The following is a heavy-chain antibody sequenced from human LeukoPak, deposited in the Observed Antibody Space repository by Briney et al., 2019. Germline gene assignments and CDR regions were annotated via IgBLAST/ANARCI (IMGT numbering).Heavy chain of an antibody. D-gene: IGHD1-26*01. Sequence: GASVKVSCKASGYSFSGYGITWVRQAPGQGLEWMGWIGVYNGQTNYVQKFQGRVSMTTDTGTNTAYLELKNLRSDDTAVYYCARGRGGELLDYFDYWGQGTLVTVSS. CDR3: ARGRGGELLDYFDY. CDR2: IGVYNGQT. V-gene: IGHV1-18*01. J-gene: IGHJ4*02. CDR1: GYSFSGYG.